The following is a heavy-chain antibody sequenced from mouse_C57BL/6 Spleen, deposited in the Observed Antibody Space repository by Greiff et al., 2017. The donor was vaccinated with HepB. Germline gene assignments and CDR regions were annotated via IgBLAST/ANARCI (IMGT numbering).Heavy chain of an antibody. J-gene: IGHJ3*01. V-gene: IGHV1-72*01. Sequence: QVQLQQPGAELVKPGASVKLSCKASGYTFTSYWLHWVKQRPGRGLEWIGRIDPNSGGTKYNAKFKSTATLTVDTPSSTAYMPLSGLTSEDSAVYYCASGSNWDWFADWGQGTLVTVSA. CDR2: IDPNSGGT. CDR1: GYTFTSYW. D-gene: IGHD4-1*01. CDR3: ASGSNWDWFAD.